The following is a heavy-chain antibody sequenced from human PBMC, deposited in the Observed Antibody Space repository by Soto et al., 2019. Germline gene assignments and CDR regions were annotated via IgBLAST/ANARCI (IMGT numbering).Heavy chain of an antibody. J-gene: IGHJ2*01. D-gene: IGHD6-19*01. CDR3: ARDRAVDWYFDL. CDR2: INTDNGNT. Sequence: GASVKVSCKASGYSFTDYDIHWVRQAAGQGLEWMGWINTDNGNTKYSQKFQGRLSITRDTSATTAYMELSSLRSEDTAVYYCARDRAVDWYFDLWGRGTLVTVSS. CDR1: GYSFTDYD. V-gene: IGHV1-3*04.